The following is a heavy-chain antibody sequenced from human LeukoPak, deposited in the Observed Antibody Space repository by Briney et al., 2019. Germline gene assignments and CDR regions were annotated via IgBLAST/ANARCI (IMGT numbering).Heavy chain of an antibody. CDR3: ARGGDYKNDY. CDR2: INGAGSSI. J-gene: IGHJ4*02. V-gene: IGHV3-74*01. CDR1: GFTFSSYW. Sequence: GGSLRLSCAASGFTFSSYWMHWVRQTPGKGLVWVSRINGAGSSISYADSVEGRVTISRDNAKNTLYLQMNNLRAEDTAVYYCARGGDYKNDYWGQETLVTVSS. D-gene: IGHD4-17*01.